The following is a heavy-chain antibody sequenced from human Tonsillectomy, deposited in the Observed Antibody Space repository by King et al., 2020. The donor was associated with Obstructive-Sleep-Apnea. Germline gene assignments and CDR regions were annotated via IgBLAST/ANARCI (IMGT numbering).Heavy chain of an antibody. J-gene: IGHJ4*02. Sequence: VQLVESGGGLVKPGGSLRLSCAASGFTFSSYSMNWVRQAPGKGLEWVSSISSSSSYIYYADSVKVRFTISRDNAKKSLYLQMNSLRAEDTAVYYCACPHPMADSNYGGVDYWGQGTLVTVSS. V-gene: IGHV3-21*01. D-gene: IGHD4-11*01. CDR2: ISSSSSYI. CDR3: ACPHPMADSNYGGVDY. CDR1: GFTFSSYS.